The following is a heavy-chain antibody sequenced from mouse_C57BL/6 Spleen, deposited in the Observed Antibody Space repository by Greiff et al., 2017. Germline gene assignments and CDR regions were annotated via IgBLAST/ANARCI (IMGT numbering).Heavy chain of an antibody. J-gene: IGHJ1*03. Sequence: VQLQESGPGLVQPSQSLSITCTVSGFSLTSYGVHWVRQSPGNGLAWLGVIWSGGSTAYNAAFISRLSISKANSKSQVFFKMNSLQADDTAIYYCARRGYGSSDWYCDVWGTGTTVTVSS. CDR2: IWSGGST. CDR1: GFSLTSYG. D-gene: IGHD1-1*01. CDR3: ARRGYGSSDWYCDV. V-gene: IGHV2-2*01.